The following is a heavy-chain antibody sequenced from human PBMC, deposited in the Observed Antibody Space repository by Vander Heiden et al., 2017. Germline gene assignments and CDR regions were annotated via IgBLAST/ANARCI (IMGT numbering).Heavy chain of an antibody. V-gene: IGHV4-34*01. Sequence: QVQLQQWGAGLLTPSETLSLTCAVYGGSFSGYYWGWIRQPPGKGLEWIGEINHSGSTNYNPSLKSRVTISVDTSKNQFSLKLSSVTAADTAVYYCARDHYYGSGSFDYWGQGTLVTVSS. CDR1: GGSFSGYY. D-gene: IGHD3-10*01. CDR3: ARDHYYGSGSFDY. J-gene: IGHJ4*02. CDR2: INHSGST.